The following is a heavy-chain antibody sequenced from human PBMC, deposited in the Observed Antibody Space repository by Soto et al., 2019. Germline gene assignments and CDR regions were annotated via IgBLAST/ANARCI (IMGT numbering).Heavy chain of an antibody. D-gene: IGHD3-10*02. J-gene: IGHJ3*02. V-gene: IGHV1-46*01. CDR1: GCTFTSYY. CDR2: INPSGGST. CDR3: ARDPAITMYAFDI. Sequence: ASVKVSCKASGCTFTSYYMHWVRQAPGQGLEWMGIINPSGGSTSYAQKFQGRVTMTRDTSTSTVYMELSSLRSEDTAVYYCARDPAITMYAFDIWGQGTMVTVSS.